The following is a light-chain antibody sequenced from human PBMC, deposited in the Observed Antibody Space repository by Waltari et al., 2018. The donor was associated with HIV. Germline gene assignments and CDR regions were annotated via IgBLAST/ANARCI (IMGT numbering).Light chain of an antibody. Sequence: DIVMTQYPDYLAVSLGERATINCKSSQSVLFSSNNKNYLAWYQQKPGQPPKLLIYWASTRESGVPDRFSGSGSGTDFTLTISSLQAEDVAVYYCQQYYTTPWRFGPGTKVDIK. J-gene: IGKJ3*01. V-gene: IGKV4-1*01. CDR2: WAS. CDR1: QSVLFSSNNKNY. CDR3: QQYYTTPWR.